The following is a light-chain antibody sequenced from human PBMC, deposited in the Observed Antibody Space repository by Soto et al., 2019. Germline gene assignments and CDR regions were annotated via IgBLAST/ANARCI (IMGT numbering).Light chain of an antibody. V-gene: IGKV1-6*01. CDR1: QGIRND. CDR3: LQDYTYPRT. CDR2: ASS. J-gene: IGKJ1*01. Sequence: AIQMTQSPFSLSASVGDRVTISCRASQGIRNDLGWYQQKPGKAPKLLIYASSNLQSGVPSRFRGSGSGTDFTLTISSLQPEDFATYYCLQDYTYPRTFGQGTKVDIK.